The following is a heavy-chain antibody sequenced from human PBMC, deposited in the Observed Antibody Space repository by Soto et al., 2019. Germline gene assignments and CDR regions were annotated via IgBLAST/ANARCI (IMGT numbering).Heavy chain of an antibody. CDR3: ARVGVAVTKYSYYYGMDV. J-gene: IGHJ6*02. Sequence: SVKVSCKASGGTFSSYGISWVRQAPGQGLEWMGGIIPMFGTTNYAQKFQGRVTITADESTSTAYMEVSSLRSEDTAVFFCARVGVAVTKYSYYYGMDVWGQGTTVTV. D-gene: IGHD3-22*01. CDR2: IIPMFGTT. V-gene: IGHV1-69*13. CDR1: GGTFSSYG.